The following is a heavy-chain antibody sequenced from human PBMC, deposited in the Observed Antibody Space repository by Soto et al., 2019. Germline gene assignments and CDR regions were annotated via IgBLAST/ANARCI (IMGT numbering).Heavy chain of an antibody. V-gene: IGHV4-4*07. CDR3: ARDRATDYDFWSGYYTGFDY. CDR1: GGSISSYY. CDR2: IYTSGST. Sequence: SETLPLTCTVSGGSISSYYRSWIRQPAGKGLEWIGRIYTSGSTNYNPSLKSRVTMSVDTSKNQFSLKLSSVTAADTAVYYCARDRATDYDFWSGYYTGFDYWGQGTLVTVSS. J-gene: IGHJ4*02. D-gene: IGHD3-3*01.